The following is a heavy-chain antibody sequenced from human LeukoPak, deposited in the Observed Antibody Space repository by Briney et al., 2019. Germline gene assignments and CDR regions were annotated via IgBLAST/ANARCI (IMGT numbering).Heavy chain of an antibody. D-gene: IGHD4-17*01. CDR1: RFSFSTDG. J-gene: IGHJ4*02. CDR2: IGSSSTYI. Sequence: GGSLRLSCSASRFSFSTDGMSWVRQAPGKGLEWVSSIGSSSTYIYYADSVKGRFTISRDNAKNSLYLQMNSLRAEETAVYYCARDDYGGVDYWGQGTLVTVSS. CDR3: ARDDYGGVDY. V-gene: IGHV3-21*01.